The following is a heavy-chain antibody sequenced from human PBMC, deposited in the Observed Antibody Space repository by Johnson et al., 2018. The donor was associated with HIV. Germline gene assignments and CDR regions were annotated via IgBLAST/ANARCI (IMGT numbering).Heavy chain of an antibody. Sequence: VQLVESGGGLIQPGGSLRLSCAASGFTVSSNYMSWVRQAPGKGLEWVSVIYSGGSTYYADSARGRFTISRDNSKNTLYMQMNSLRAEDTAVYYCARAGQLPEDAFDIWGQGTMVTVSS. CDR2: IYSGGST. V-gene: IGHV3-53*01. CDR1: GFTVSSNY. J-gene: IGHJ3*02. D-gene: IGHD1-7*01. CDR3: ARAGQLPEDAFDI.